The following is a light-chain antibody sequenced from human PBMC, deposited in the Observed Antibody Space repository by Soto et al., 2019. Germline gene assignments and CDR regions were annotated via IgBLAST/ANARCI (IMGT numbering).Light chain of an antibody. CDR3: LQTYNLPRT. V-gene: IGKV1-5*01. CDR2: DAS. J-gene: IGKJ1*01. CDR1: QSISSW. Sequence: IHMTQSPSTLSASVGDRVTITCRASQSISSWLAWYQQKPGKAPKLLIYDASSLQSGVPVRFSGSASGTDFTLTIRNMQREDFATYYCLQTYNLPRTFGQGTKVDI.